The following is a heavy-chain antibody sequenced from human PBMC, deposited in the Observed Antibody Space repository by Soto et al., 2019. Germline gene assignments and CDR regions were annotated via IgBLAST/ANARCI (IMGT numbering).Heavy chain of an antibody. CDR3: ARDPPGAGPNFDY. V-gene: IGHV3-7*01. CDR2: IRQDGSEE. J-gene: IGHJ4*02. D-gene: IGHD6-19*01. Sequence: GGSLRLSCAASGFTFSSYGMTWVRQAPGKGLEWVANIRQDGSEEYNVDCVKGRFTISRDNAKNLLYLQMNSLRAEDTAVYYCARDPPGAGPNFDYWGQGTLVTVSS. CDR1: GFTFSSYG.